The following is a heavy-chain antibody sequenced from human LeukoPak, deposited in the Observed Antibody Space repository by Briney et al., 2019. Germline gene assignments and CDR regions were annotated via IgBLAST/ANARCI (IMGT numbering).Heavy chain of an antibody. J-gene: IGHJ4*02. Sequence: SETLSLTCTVSGGSISSSSYYWGWIRQPPGKGLEWIGSIYYSGSTYYNPSLKSRVTISVDTSKNQFSLKLSSVTAADTAVYYCARTLDFWSGRHFDYWGQGTLVTVSS. CDR3: ARTLDFWSGRHFDY. CDR1: GGSISSSSYY. D-gene: IGHD3-3*01. V-gene: IGHV4-39*01. CDR2: IYYSGST.